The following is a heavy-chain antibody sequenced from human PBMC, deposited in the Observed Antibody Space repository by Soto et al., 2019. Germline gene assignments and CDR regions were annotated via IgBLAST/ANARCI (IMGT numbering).Heavy chain of an antibody. Sequence: QLQLQESGPGLAKPSETLSLTCSVSGDSIITTNYYWVWIRQSPGKGLEWIGTLYYTGTTYYNPSLKRRITISVDTSRNQFSLKLRSVTAADTSVYYCARHVHPYCGGDCPFDYWGQGTLVTVSS. D-gene: IGHD2-21*02. CDR2: LYYTGTT. J-gene: IGHJ4*02. CDR1: GDSIITTNYY. CDR3: ARHVHPYCGGDCPFDY. V-gene: IGHV4-39*01.